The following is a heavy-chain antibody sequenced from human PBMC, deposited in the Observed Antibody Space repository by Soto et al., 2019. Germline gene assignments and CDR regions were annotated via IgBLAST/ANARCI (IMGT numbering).Heavy chain of an antibody. V-gene: IGHV6-1*01. CDR2: TYYRSKWYH. CDR3: ARDLRRDGYYCDY. Sequence: PSQTLSLTCAISGDSVSSNSAAWNWIRQSPSRGLEWLGRTYYRSKWYHDYAVSVKSRITINPDTSKNQFSLQLNSVTPEDTALYCCARDLRRDGYYCDYWGQGTGVTVYS. CDR1: GDSVSSNSAA. J-gene: IGHJ4*02. D-gene: IGHD2-2*03.